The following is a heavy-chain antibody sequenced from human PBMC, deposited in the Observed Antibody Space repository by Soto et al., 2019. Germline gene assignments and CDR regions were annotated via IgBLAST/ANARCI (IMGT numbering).Heavy chain of an antibody. J-gene: IGHJ5*02. V-gene: IGHV3-30*03. CDR2: ISYDGSNK. CDR3: ARPSSGWENWFDP. D-gene: IGHD6-19*01. Sequence: PGGSLRLSCAASGFTFSSYGMHWVRQAPGKGLEWVAVISYDGSNKYYADSVKGRFTISRDNSKNTLYLQMNSLRAEDTAVYYCARPSSGWENWFDPWGQGTLVTVSS. CDR1: GFTFSSYG.